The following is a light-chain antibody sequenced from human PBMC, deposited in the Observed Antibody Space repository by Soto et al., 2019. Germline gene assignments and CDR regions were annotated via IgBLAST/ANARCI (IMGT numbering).Light chain of an antibody. CDR3: QQYNTWHPKMA. CDR1: QSVSSD. Sequence: EVVETPAPATSLVIQGETATLSCRASQSVSSDLAWYQQRPGPAPRLLIYGASTRATGIPARFRGRGSGTEFRLTISSLHSEDLANCFCQQYNTWHPKMAFGRGTRVDIK. CDR2: GAS. V-gene: IGKV3-15*01. J-gene: IGKJ1*01.